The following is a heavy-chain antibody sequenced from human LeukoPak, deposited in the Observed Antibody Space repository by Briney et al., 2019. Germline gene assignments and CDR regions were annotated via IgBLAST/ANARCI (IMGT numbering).Heavy chain of an antibody. CDR2: VYYNGNT. V-gene: IGHV4-59*01. CDR1: GVPISSYY. J-gene: IGHJ4*02. Sequence: KTSETLSLTCLVSGVPISSYYWSWIRQAPGRGPEYIGNVYYNGNTNYNPSLKSRVAISVDASKNQFSLKVDSVTTADTAVYYCARGDYDFWSGNWRFDTWGQGTLVTVSS. CDR3: ARGDYDFWSGNWRFDT. D-gene: IGHD3-3*01.